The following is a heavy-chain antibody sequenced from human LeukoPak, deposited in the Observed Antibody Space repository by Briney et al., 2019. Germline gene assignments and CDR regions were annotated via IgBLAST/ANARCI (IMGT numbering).Heavy chain of an antibody. V-gene: IGHV3-74*01. CDR1: GFTFSNYW. CDR3: ATGSGIWSPDW. J-gene: IGHJ4*02. CDR2: IDNDGSIT. D-gene: IGHD2-15*01. Sequence: PGGSLRLSCAASGFTFSNYWTNWVRQAPGKGLVWVSRIDNDGSITSYADSVKGRFTISRDNAKNRLYVQMNSLRVEDTAVYYCATGSGIWSPDWWGQGTLVTVSS.